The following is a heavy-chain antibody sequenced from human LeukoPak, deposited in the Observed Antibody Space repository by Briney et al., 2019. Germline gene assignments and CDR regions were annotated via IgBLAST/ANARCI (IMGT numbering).Heavy chain of an antibody. CDR2: INPNSGGT. CDR1: GYTFTGYY. V-gene: IGHV1-2*02. D-gene: IGHD2-21*02. J-gene: IGHJ4*02. Sequence: ASVKVSCKASGYTFTGYYMHWVRQAPGQGLEWMGWINPNSGGTNYAQKFQGRATMTRDTSISTAYMELSRLRSDDTAVYYCARVLTPPPYCGGDCYSTDDYWGQGTLVTVSS. CDR3: ARVLTPPPYCGGDCYSTDDY.